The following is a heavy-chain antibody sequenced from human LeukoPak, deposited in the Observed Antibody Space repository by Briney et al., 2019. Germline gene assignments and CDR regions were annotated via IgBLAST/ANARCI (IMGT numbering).Heavy chain of an antibody. CDR3: ARVRGYSYDSSDFDY. V-gene: IGHV4-59*01. CDR2: IYYSGNT. CDR1: GDSISYYY. J-gene: IGHJ4*02. Sequence: PSETLSLTCTVSGDSISYYYWSWIRQPPGKGLKWIGKIYYSGNTNYNPSLKSRVTISVDTSKNQFSLKLSSVTAADTAVYYCARVRGYSYDSSDFDYWGQGTLVTVSS. D-gene: IGHD5-18*01.